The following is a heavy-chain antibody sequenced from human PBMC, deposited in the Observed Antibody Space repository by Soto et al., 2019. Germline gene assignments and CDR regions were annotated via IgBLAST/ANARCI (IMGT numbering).Heavy chain of an antibody. J-gene: IGHJ5*02. Sequence: PSETLSLTCAVYGGSFSGYYWSWIRQPPRKGLEWIGEINHSGSTNYNPSLKSRVTISVDTSKNQFSLKLSSVTAADTAVYYCARAAGDSGSYLDWFDPWGQGTLVTVSS. CDR3: ARAAGDSGSYLDWFDP. D-gene: IGHD1-26*01. V-gene: IGHV4-34*01. CDR2: INHSGST. CDR1: GGSFSGYY.